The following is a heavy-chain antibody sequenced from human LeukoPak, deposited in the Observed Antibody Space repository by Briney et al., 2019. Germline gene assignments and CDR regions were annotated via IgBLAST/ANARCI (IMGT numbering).Heavy chain of an antibody. CDR1: GGSISSGSYY. Sequence: SETLSLTCTVSGGSISSGSYYWGWIRQPPGKGLEWIGSIYYSGSTYYNPSLKSRVTISVDTSKNQFSLKLSSVTAADTAVYYCAAGPVWFDPWGQGTLVAVSS. D-gene: IGHD6-13*01. V-gene: IGHV4-39*01. CDR2: IYYSGST. CDR3: AAGPVWFDP. J-gene: IGHJ5*02.